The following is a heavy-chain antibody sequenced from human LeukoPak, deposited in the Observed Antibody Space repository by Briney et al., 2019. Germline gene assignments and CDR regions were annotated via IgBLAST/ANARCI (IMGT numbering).Heavy chain of an antibody. CDR3: AREAPPDSGYGFDY. CDR2: ISAYNGNT. V-gene: IGHV1-18*01. CDR1: GYTFTSYG. J-gene: IGHJ4*02. Sequence: ASVTVSCQASGYTFTSYGISWVRQASGQGLEWMGWISAYNGNTNYAQKLQGRVTMTTDTSTSTAYMELRSLISADTAVYYCAREAPPDSGYGFDYWGQGTLVTVSS. D-gene: IGHD5-12*01.